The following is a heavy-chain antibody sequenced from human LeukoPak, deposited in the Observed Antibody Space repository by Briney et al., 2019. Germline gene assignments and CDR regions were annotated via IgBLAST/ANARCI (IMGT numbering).Heavy chain of an antibody. V-gene: IGHV3-15*01. Sequence: GGSLRLSCAASGFTFSNAWMSWVRQAPGKGLEWVGRINSKTDGGTTDYAAPVEGRITISRDDSTNTLHLQMNSLKTEDTAVYYCTTSLAGAVTAVYPFDNWGQGTLVTVSS. CDR1: GFTFSNAW. CDR2: INSKTDGGTT. D-gene: IGHD2-21*02. CDR3: TTSLAGAVTAVYPFDN. J-gene: IGHJ4*02.